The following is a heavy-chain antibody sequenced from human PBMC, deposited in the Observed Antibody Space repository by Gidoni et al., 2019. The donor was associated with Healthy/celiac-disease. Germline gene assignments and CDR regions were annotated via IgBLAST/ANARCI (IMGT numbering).Heavy chain of an antibody. CDR2: IIPMFGTT. Sequence: QVQLVQSGAEVTKPGSSVNVSCKASGGTFSSYPISWVRQAPGQGLEWMGGIIPMFGTTNYAQKFQGRVTITADESTSTAYMELSSLRSEDTAVYYCARGAQVEVMARYFDYWGQGTLVTVSS. CDR1: GGTFSSYP. D-gene: IGHD3-16*01. CDR3: ARGAQVEVMARYFDY. V-gene: IGHV1-69*01. J-gene: IGHJ4*02.